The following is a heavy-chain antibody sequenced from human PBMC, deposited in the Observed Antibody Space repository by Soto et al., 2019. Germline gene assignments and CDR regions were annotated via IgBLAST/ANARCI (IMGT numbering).Heavy chain of an antibody. Sequence: SLKLSCAASGVTFSSYGMHLVRQAPGKGLEWVAVISYDGSNKYYADSVKGRFTISRDNSKNTLYLQMNSLRAEDTAVYYCAKGHCSSTSCYTMMDAFDIWGQGTMVTVSS. J-gene: IGHJ3*02. V-gene: IGHV3-30*18. CDR1: GVTFSSYG. D-gene: IGHD2-2*02. CDR3: AKGHCSSTSCYTMMDAFDI. CDR2: ISYDGSNK.